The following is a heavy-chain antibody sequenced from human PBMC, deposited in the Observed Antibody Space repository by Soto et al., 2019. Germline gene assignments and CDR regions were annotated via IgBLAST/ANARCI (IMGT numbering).Heavy chain of an antibody. CDR3: AKALRYFDWLYDY. D-gene: IGHD3-9*01. Sequence: GESLKISCAASGFTFSSYAMSWVRQAPGKGLEWVSAISGSGGSTYYADSVKGRFTISRDNSKNTLYLQMNSLRAEDTAVYYCAKALRYFDWLYDYWGQGTLVTVSS. V-gene: IGHV3-23*01. J-gene: IGHJ4*02. CDR2: ISGSGGST. CDR1: GFTFSSYA.